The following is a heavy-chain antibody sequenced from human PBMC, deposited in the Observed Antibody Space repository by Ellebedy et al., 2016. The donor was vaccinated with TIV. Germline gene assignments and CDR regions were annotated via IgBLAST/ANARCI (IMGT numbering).Heavy chain of an antibody. D-gene: IGHD3-10*01. CDR2: ISSDGSST. V-gene: IGHV3-74*01. Sequence: PGGSLRLSCAASGFTFSSYWMHWVRQAPGKGLVWVSRISSDGSSTSYADSVKGRFTISRDNAKNTLYLQTNSLRAEDTALYYCASELSLYDSGSYFDYWGQGTLVTVSS. CDR1: GFTFSSYW. CDR3: ASELSLYDSGSYFDY. J-gene: IGHJ4*02.